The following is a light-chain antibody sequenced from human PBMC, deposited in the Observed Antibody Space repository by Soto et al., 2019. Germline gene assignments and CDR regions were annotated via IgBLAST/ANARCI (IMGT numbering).Light chain of an antibody. Sequence: QSVLTQPPSVSGAPGQRVTISCTGSSSNIGAGYDVHWYQQLPVTAPKLLIYGNSNRPSGVPDRFSGSKSGTSASLAITGLQAEDEADYYCQSYDSSLSAPVFGGGTKLTVL. V-gene: IGLV1-40*01. CDR1: SSNIGAGYD. CDR2: GNS. J-gene: IGLJ3*02. CDR3: QSYDSSLSAPV.